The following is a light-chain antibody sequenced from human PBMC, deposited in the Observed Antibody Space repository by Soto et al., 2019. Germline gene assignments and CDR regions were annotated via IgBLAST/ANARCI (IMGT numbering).Light chain of an antibody. J-gene: IGLJ1*01. CDR2: DVS. CDR3: SSYTSSSTLGV. Sequence: QSALIQPASVSGSPGQSITISCTGTSSDVGGYNYVSWYQQHPGKVPKLMIYDVSNRPSGVSNRFSGSKSGNTASLTISGLQAEDEADYYCSSYTSSSTLGVFGTGTKLTVL. V-gene: IGLV2-14*01. CDR1: SSDVGGYNY.